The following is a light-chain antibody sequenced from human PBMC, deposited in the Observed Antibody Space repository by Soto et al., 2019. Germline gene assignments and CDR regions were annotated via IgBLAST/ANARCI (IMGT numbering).Light chain of an antibody. Sequence: QSVLTQPASVSGSPGQSITISCTGTNSDIGGYNYVSWYQHHPGKAPKLLIYGVTSRPSGVSDRFSGSKSGSTASLTISGLQAEDEANYYCTSYTSITIVVFGGGTKLTVL. CDR3: TSYTSITIVV. CDR1: NSDIGGYNY. J-gene: IGLJ2*01. CDR2: GVT. V-gene: IGLV2-14*01.